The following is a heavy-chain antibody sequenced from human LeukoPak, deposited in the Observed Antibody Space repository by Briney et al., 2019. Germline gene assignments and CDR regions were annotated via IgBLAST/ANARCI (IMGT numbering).Heavy chain of an antibody. Sequence: SETLSLTCAVSGGSISSSNWWSWVRQPPGKGLEWIGEIYHSGSTNYNPSLKSRVTISVDTSKNQFSLKLSSVTAADTAVYYCARVGWNYGYMDVWGKGTTVTVSS. CDR2: IYHSGST. CDR3: ARVGWNYGYMDV. V-gene: IGHV4-4*02. CDR1: GGSISSSNW. J-gene: IGHJ6*03. D-gene: IGHD6-19*01.